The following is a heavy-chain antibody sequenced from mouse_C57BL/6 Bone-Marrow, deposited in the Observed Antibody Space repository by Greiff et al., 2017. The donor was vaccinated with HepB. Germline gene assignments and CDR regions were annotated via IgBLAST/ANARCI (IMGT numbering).Heavy chain of an antibody. CDR1: GYTFTSYG. CDR2: IYPRSGNT. V-gene: IGHV1-81*01. Sequence: LVESGAELARPGASVKLSCKASGYTFTSYGISWVKQRTGQGLEWIGEIYPRSGNTYYNEKFKGKATLTADKSSSTAYMELRSLTSEDSAVYFCARGSNTWFAYWGQGTLVTVSA. CDR3: ARGSNTWFAY. J-gene: IGHJ3*01. D-gene: IGHD2-5*01.